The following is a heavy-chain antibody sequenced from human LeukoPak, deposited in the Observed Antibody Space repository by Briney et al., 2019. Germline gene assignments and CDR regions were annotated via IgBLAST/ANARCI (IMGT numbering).Heavy chain of an antibody. J-gene: IGHJ5*02. D-gene: IGHD5-12*01. CDR3: ARQDSGYASVWFDP. CDR1: GGSISSCSYC. Sequence: SETLSLTCTVSGGSISSCSYCWIWNPPPPGKELVWNGSSYYSGSTYSNPSRKSRVTISVDTSKNQFSLKLSSVTAADTAVYYCARQDSGYASVWFDPWGQGTLVTVSS. V-gene: IGHV4-39*01. CDR2: SYYSGST.